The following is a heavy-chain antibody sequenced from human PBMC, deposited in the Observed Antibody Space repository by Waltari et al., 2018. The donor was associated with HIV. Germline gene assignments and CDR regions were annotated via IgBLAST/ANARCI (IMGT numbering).Heavy chain of an antibody. J-gene: IGHJ4*02. D-gene: IGHD3-10*01. V-gene: IGHV3-7*04. CDR1: GFTFRSYW. CDR2: IKEDGREK. CDR3: ARGGFYGSGSKVN. Sequence: EVQLVESGGGLVQPGGSLRLSCAASGFTFRSYWMSWVRQAPGKGVWGVDNIKEDGREKDDGDALKGRFTISRDNAENSRYRQMNSLRAEEAAVYYCARGGFYGSGSKVNWGQGTLVTVSS.